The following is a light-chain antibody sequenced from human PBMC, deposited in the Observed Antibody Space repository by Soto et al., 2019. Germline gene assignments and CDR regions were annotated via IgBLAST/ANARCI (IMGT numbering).Light chain of an antibody. V-gene: IGKV3-15*01. CDR1: QTCSTN. J-gene: IGKJ5*01. CDR3: QQCTTWPIA. Sequence: EVVMTQSPATLSVSPGETVTLSCRASQTCSTNYLAWYQQKHGQTPRLIIYAVSARATGIPARFSGSGSGTDFTLTINGLQSEDFSVYYCQQCTTWPIAFGQGKRLEI. CDR2: AVS.